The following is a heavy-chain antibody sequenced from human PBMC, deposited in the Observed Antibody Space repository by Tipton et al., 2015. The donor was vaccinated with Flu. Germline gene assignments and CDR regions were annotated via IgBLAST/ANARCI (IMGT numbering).Heavy chain of an antibody. Sequence: GLVKPSQTLSLTCAISGDSVSSNSAAWNWIRQSPSRGLEWLGRTYYRSKWSYDYVVSVKSRITINPDTSKNQFSLQLDSVTPEDTAGYFCARSKAGQLIYYFDYWGQGALVTVSS. D-gene: IGHD6-19*01. CDR1: GDSVSSNSAA. CDR2: TYYRSKWSY. CDR3: ARSKAGQLIYYFDY. V-gene: IGHV6-1*01. J-gene: IGHJ4*02.